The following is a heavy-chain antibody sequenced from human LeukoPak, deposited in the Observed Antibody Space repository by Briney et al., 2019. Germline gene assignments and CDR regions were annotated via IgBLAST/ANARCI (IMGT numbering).Heavy chain of an antibody. CDR3: AREGGPLTGVLDAFDL. J-gene: IGHJ3*01. D-gene: IGHD2-8*02. V-gene: IGHV3-20*04. CDR1: GFPFKTYD. Sequence: GGSLRLSCEASGFPFKTYDMAWVRQAPGKGLEWVAGIDWEGGRTGFAESVMGRFTISRDTVRNFLYLQVNSLRAEDTALYFCAREGGPLTGVLDAFDLWGQGTMVIVSS. CDR2: IDWEGGRT.